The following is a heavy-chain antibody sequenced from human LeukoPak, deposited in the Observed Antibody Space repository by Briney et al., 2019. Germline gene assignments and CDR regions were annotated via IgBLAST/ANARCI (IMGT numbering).Heavy chain of an antibody. J-gene: IGHJ4*02. CDR1: GGSISSGGYY. D-gene: IGHD3-10*01. CDR2: IYYSGST. V-gene: IGHV4-31*03. CDR3: ASAAWNYYGSGSYLFDY. Sequence: SQTLSLTCTVSGGSISSGGYYWSWIRQHPGKGLEWIGYIYYSGSTYYNPSLKSRVTISVDTSKNQFSLKLSSVTAADTAVYYCASAAWNYYGSGSYLFDYWGQGSLVTVSS.